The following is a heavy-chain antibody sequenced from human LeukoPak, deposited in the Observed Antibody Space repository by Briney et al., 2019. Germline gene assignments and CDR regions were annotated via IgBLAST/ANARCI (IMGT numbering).Heavy chain of an antibody. V-gene: IGHV3-23*01. CDR1: GFTFSSYG. D-gene: IGHD3-10*01. CDR2: ISGSGGST. Sequence: GGSLRLSCAASGFTFSSYGMSWVRQAPGKGLEWVSAISGSGGSTYYADSVKGRFTISRDNSKNTLYLQMNSLRAEDTAVYYCAKDDGVGSGIYYEPFYFDYWGQGTLVTVSS. CDR3: AKDDGVGSGIYYEPFYFDY. J-gene: IGHJ4*02.